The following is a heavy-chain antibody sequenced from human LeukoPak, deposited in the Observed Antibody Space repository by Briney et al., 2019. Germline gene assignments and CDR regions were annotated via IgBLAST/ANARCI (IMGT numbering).Heavy chain of an antibody. J-gene: IGHJ4*02. Sequence: GGSLRLSCAASGFTFSSYGMHWVRQAPGKGLEWVSGVSGSGGSTYYAGSVKGRFTISRDNSKNTLYLQMNSLRAEDTAVYYCAKDLDIVATITGNWGQGTLVTVSS. V-gene: IGHV3-23*01. CDR2: VSGSGGST. CDR1: GFTFSSYG. D-gene: IGHD5-12*01. CDR3: AKDLDIVATITGN.